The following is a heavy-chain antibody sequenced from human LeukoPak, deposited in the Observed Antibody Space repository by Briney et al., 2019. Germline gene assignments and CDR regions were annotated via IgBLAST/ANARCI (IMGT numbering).Heavy chain of an antibody. V-gene: IGHV3-23*01. CDR3: AKDEGGQGNHYDSSGYDY. CDR2: ISGSGGST. D-gene: IGHD3-22*01. CDR1: GFTFSSYA. J-gene: IGHJ4*02. Sequence: GGSLRLSCAASGFTFSSYAMSWVRQAPGKGLEWVSAISGSGGSTYYADSVKGRFTISRDNSKNTLYLQMNSLRAEDTAVYYCAKDEGGQGNHYDSSGYDYWGQGTLVTVSS.